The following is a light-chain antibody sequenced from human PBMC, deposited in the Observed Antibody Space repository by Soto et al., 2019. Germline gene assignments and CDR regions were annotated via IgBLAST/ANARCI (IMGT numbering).Light chain of an antibody. CDR2: EVS. CDR3: SSYTSSSTTYV. J-gene: IGLJ1*01. CDR1: SSDVGGYNY. V-gene: IGLV2-14*01. Sequence: QSVLTQPASASGSPGQSITISCTRTSSDVGGYNYVSWYQQHPGKAPKLMIYEVSNRPSGVSNRFSGSKSGNTASLTISGLQAEDEADYYCSSYTSSSTTYVFGNGTKVTVL.